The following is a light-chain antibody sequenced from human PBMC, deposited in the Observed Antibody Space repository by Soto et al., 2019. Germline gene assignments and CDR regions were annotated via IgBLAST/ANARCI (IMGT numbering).Light chain of an antibody. J-gene: IGKJ1*01. Sequence: EIVLTQSPGTLSLFPGERATFSCRASQSVSSSYLAWYQQKPGLAPRLLIYGASSRATGIPDRFSASRSGTDFTLTISSLEPEDSEVYYCQQYGYSPRTFGQGTKVEI. CDR1: QSVSSSY. CDR3: QQYGYSPRT. CDR2: GAS. V-gene: IGKV3-20*01.